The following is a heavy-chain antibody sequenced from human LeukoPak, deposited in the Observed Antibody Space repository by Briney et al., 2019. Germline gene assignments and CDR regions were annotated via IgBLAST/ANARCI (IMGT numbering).Heavy chain of an antibody. D-gene: IGHD6-13*01. J-gene: IGHJ4*02. CDR2: GFYSGST. CDR1: GGSISSSSYY. Sequence: SETLSLTCTVSGGSISSSSYYWAWIRQPPGKGREWIGSGFYSGSTHYNPSLKSRVTISVDTSKNQFSLKLSSVTAADTAVFFCASRTGTAGGNHFDYWGQGTLVTVSS. V-gene: IGHV4-39*01. CDR3: ASRTGTAGGNHFDY.